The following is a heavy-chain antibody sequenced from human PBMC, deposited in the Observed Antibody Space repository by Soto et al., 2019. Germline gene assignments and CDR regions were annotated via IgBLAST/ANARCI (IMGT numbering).Heavy chain of an antibody. CDR2: IYYSGST. Sequence: PSETLSLTCTVSGGSISSSSYYWGWIRQPPGKGLEWIGSIYYSGSTYYNPSLKSRVTISVDTSKNQFSLKLSSVTAADTAVYYCARHNPESDESSSLYYFDYWGQGTLVTVSS. CDR3: ARHNPESDESSSLYYFDY. D-gene: IGHD6-6*01. J-gene: IGHJ4*02. CDR1: GGSISSSSYY. V-gene: IGHV4-39*01.